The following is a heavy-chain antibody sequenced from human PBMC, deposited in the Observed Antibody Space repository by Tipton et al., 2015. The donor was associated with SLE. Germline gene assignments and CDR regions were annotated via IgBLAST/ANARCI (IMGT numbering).Heavy chain of an antibody. D-gene: IGHD3-22*01. CDR1: GGSISSYY. J-gene: IGHJ4*02. V-gene: IGHV4-59*01. CDR2: IYYSGST. Sequence: TLSLTCTVSGGSISSYYWSWIRQPPGKGLEWIGYIYYSGSTNYNPSLKSRVTISVDTSKNQFSLKLSSVTAADTAVYYCARGGDYYDSSGYYADYWGQGTLATVSS. CDR3: ARGGDYYDSSGYYADY.